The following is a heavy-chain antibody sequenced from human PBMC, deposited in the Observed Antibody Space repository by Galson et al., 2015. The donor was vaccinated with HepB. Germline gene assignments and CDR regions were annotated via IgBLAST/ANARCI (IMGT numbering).Heavy chain of an antibody. CDR3: ARDREDFWSGYDYYYYGMDV. D-gene: IGHD3-3*01. V-gene: IGHV4-4*07. Sequence: ETLSLTCTVSGGSISSYYWSWIRQPAGKGLEWIGRIYTSGSTNYNPSLKSRVTMSVDTSKNQFSLKLSSVTAADTAVYYCARDREDFWSGYDYYYYGMDVWGLGTTVTVSS. CDR2: IYTSGST. J-gene: IGHJ6*02. CDR1: GGSISSYY.